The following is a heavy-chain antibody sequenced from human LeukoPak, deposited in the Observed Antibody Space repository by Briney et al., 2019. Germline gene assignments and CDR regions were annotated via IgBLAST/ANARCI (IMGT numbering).Heavy chain of an antibody. D-gene: IGHD3-22*01. CDR1: TFTFDDYA. Sequence: PGVYLRLSCSAYTFTFDDYAMSRVRPAPGKGLEWVSGINWNGSSTGYADSMKGRFTISRDTAKTSLYLQMISLRAEDTALYYCAKASGPHYYDSSGFYYFDYWGQGTLVTVSS. J-gene: IGHJ4*02. V-gene: IGHV3-20*04. CDR2: INWNGSST. CDR3: AKASGPHYYDSSGFYYFDY.